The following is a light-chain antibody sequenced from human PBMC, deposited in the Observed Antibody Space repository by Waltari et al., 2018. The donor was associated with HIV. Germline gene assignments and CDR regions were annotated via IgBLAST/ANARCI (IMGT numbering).Light chain of an antibody. V-gene: IGLV2-14*01. Sequence: QSALTQPASVSGSPGQSITISCTGTRRDVGGYNYVTWYQQHPGKSPISMIYDVSNRSSGVSNRISGSKSGNTASLTISGLQAEDEADYYCSSYTSSSSYVFGPGTKVTVL. CDR1: RRDVGGYNY. CDR3: SSYTSSSSYV. CDR2: DVS. J-gene: IGLJ1*01.